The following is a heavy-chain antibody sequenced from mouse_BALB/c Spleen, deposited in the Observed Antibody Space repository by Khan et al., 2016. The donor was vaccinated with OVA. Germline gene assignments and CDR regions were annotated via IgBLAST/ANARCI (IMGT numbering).Heavy chain of an antibody. D-gene: IGHD2-14*01. CDR3: ARNSYMYDFTY. CDR2: IRSGGST. V-gene: IGHV2-2*01. J-gene: IGHJ3*01. Sequence: QVQLQQSGPGLVQPSQSLSITCTVSGFSLSTYGIHWIRQYQGKGLEWLGVIRSGGSTDYNGAFISRLNITKDNSKSQVCFNMNTLQADDTAIYYCARNSYMYDFTYLGQGTLVTVSA. CDR1: GFSLSTYG.